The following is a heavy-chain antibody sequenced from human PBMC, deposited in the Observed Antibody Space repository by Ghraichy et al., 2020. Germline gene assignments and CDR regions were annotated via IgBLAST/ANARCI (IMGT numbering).Heavy chain of an antibody. CDR2: IYYSGST. J-gene: IGHJ6*03. D-gene: IGHD3-3*01. Sequence: SETLSLTCTVSGGSISSYYWSWIRQPPGKGLEWIGYIYYSGSTNYNPSLKSRVTISVDTSKNQFSLKLSSVTAADTAVYYCARHLYDFWSGYSSSYYMDVWGKGTTVTVSS. V-gene: IGHV4-59*08. CDR3: ARHLYDFWSGYSSSYYMDV. CDR1: GGSISSYY.